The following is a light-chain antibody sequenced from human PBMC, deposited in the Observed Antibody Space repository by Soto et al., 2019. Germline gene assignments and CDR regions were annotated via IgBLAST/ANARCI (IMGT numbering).Light chain of an antibody. CDR3: QHYGRSSAT. CDR2: GAS. J-gene: IGKJ1*01. V-gene: IGKV3-20*01. Sequence: EIVLTQSPGTLSVSPGDRATLSCRASQSVSRNLAWYRQTPGQAPRLLIYGASTRATDTPPRFSGTGSGRNFTLTISRVEPADFAVYFCQHYGRSSATFGQGTQVEV. CDR1: QSVSRN.